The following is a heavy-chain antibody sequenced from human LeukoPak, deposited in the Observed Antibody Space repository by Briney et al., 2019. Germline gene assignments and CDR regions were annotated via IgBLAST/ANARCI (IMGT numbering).Heavy chain of an antibody. CDR1: GYTFTSYA. V-gene: IGHV1-3*01. J-gene: IGHJ4*02. CDR2: INAGNGNT. D-gene: IGHD6-19*01. CDR3: ARRLAVAGSLDY. Sequence: VASVKVSCKASGYTFTSYAMHWVRQAPGQRLEWMGWINAGNGNTKYSQKFQGRVTITRDTSASTAYMELSSLRSEDTAVYYCARRLAVAGSLDYWGQGTLVTVSS.